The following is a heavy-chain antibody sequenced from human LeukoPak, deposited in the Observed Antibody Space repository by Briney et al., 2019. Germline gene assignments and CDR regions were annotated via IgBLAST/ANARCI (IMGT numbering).Heavy chain of an antibody. V-gene: IGHV3-23*01. CDR2: ISGSGGGT. CDR3: AKDYRDIVVVVTPWD. J-gene: IGHJ4*02. D-gene: IGHD2-15*01. CDR1: GFTFSTYA. Sequence: GSLRLSCAASGFTFSTYAMSWVRQAAGKGLEWVSLISGSGGGTYYADSVKGRFTISRDNSKNTLYLQMNSLRAEDTAVYYCAKDYRDIVVVVTPWDWGQGTLVTVSS.